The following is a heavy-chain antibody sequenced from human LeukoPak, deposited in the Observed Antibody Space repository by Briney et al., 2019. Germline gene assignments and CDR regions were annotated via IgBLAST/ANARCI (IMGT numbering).Heavy chain of an antibody. CDR1: GFTLSSYG. V-gene: IGHV3-9*01. CDR2: ISWNSGSI. D-gene: IGHD3-22*01. CDR3: AKDPSHSSGYPS. J-gene: IGHJ4*02. Sequence: GGSLRLSCAASGFTLSSYGMSWVRQAPGKGLEWVSGISWNSGSIGYADSVKGRFTISRDNAKNSLYLQMNSLRAEDTALYYCAKDPSHSSGYPSWGQGTLVTVSS.